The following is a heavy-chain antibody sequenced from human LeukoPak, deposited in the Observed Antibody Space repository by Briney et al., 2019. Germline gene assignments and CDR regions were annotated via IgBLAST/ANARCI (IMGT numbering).Heavy chain of an antibody. CDR1: GGTFSSYA. J-gene: IGHJ4*02. CDR2: MNPNSGNT. CDR3: VRRLRGLDY. V-gene: IGHV1-8*02. Sequence: ASVKVSCKASGGTFSSYAISWVRQAPGQGLEWMGWMNPNSGNTGYAQKFQGRVTMTRNTSISTAYMELSSLRSEDTAMYYCVRRLRGLDYWGQGSLVTVSS. D-gene: IGHD3-10*01.